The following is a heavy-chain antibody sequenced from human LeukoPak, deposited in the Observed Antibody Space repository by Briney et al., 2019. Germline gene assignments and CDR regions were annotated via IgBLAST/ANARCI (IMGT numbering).Heavy chain of an antibody. V-gene: IGHV3-30-3*01. J-gene: IGHJ4*02. CDR1: GFTFSSYA. Sequence: GGSLRLSCAASGFTFSSYAMHWVRQAPGKGLEWVAVISYDGSNKYYADSVKGRFTISRDNSKNTLYLQMNSLRAEDTAVYYCAREPSIAAPVDYWGQGTLVTVSS. D-gene: IGHD6-6*01. CDR3: AREPSIAAPVDY. CDR2: ISYDGSNK.